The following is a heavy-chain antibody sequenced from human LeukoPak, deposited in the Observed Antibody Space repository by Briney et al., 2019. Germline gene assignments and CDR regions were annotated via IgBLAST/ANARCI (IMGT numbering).Heavy chain of an antibody. CDR2: ISTNNGIT. CDR3: ARSDWAAVGPIDAFDI. Sequence: ASVKVSCKASGYSFTSSDITWVRQAPGQGLEWMGWISTNNGITNYAQKFQGRVRMTTERSTNAAYMELRSLRSDDTAVYYCARSDWAAVGPIDAFDIWGQGTMVTVSS. J-gene: IGHJ3*02. V-gene: IGHV1-18*01. D-gene: IGHD6-13*01. CDR1: GYSFTSSD.